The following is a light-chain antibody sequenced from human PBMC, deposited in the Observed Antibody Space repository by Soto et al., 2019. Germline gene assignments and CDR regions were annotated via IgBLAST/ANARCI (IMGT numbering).Light chain of an antibody. CDR3: QQCSISTWP. V-gene: IGKV3-20*01. Sequence: EIVLTQSPGTLSLSPGDRATLSCRASQPVSSSYLAWYQQRPGQAPRLLIYGASSRAAGIPDRFSGSGSGTDFNLTISRLEPEDFAVYYCQQCSISTWPFGHGTTVEIK. CDR1: QPVSSSY. CDR2: GAS. J-gene: IGKJ1*01.